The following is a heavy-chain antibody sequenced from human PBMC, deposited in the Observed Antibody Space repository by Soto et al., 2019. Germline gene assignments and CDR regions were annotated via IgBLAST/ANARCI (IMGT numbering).Heavy chain of an antibody. CDR2: IIPILGIA. V-gene: IGHV1-69*02. Sequence: QVQLVQSGAEVKKPGSSVKVSCKASGGTFSSYTISWVRQAPGQGLEWMGRIIPILGIANYAQKFQGRVTITADKSTSTAYMELSSLRSEDTAVYYCSAYGSGSYIFDYWGQGTLVTVSS. D-gene: IGHD3-10*01. J-gene: IGHJ4*02. CDR1: GGTFSSYT. CDR3: SAYGSGSYIFDY.